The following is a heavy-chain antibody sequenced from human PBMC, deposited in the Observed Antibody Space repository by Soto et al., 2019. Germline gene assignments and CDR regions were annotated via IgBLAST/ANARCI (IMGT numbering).Heavy chain of an antibody. V-gene: IGHV3-7*03. J-gene: IGHJ4*02. CDR1: GFTFSGYW. D-gene: IGHD4-4*01. CDR3: ARAPYSNAWYRFDL. Sequence: GGSLRLSCEASGFTFSGYWMSWVRQAPGKGLEWVADIKHDGSVQYYVDSVKGRLTISRDNAKKQLYLQMNGLRAEDTALYYCARAPYSNAWYRFDLWGQGTLVTVS. CDR2: IKHDGSVQ.